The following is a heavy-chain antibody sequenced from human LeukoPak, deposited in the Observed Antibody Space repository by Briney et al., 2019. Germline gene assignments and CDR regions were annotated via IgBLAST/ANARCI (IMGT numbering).Heavy chain of an antibody. CDR2: IDHTGST. CDR1: GDSISMHY. Sequence: SETLSLICSVSGDSISMHYWSWIRQPPGKGLEWIGYIDHTGSTNYNPSLNSRVTISRDTSKNHFSLELSSVTAADTAVYFCARGRVSSSSWSSTYYYYFYMDVWGKGTTVTVSS. D-gene: IGHD6-13*01. J-gene: IGHJ6*03. CDR3: ARGRVSSSSWSSTYYYYFYMDV. V-gene: IGHV4-59*11.